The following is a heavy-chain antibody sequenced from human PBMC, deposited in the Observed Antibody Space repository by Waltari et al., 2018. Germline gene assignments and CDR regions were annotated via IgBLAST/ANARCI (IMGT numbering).Heavy chain of an antibody. CDR1: GFTFSSYG. CDR2: IWYDGSNK. CDR3: ARDINRAFDI. J-gene: IGHJ3*02. V-gene: IGHV3-33*01. Sequence: QVQLVESGEGVVQPGRSLRLSCAASGFTFSSYGMTWVLQAPGKGLEWVAVIWYDGSNKYYAGSVKGRFTISRDNSKNTLYLQMNSLRAEDTAVYYCARDINRAFDIWGQGTMVTVSS.